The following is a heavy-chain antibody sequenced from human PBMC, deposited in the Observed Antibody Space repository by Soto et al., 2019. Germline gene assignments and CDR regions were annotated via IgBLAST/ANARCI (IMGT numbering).Heavy chain of an antibody. V-gene: IGHV4-39*01. D-gene: IGHD6-25*01. Sequence: SETLSRTCTDSGGSISSSDLYWSWLRQTPGKGLEFIGSMYYSGTTYYNPSLKSRVTISVDTSKNQFTLKLISVTAADTAVYYCAVVDSTGNWFDPWGEGALVTVSS. J-gene: IGHJ5*02. CDR1: GGSISSSDLY. CDR2: MYYSGTT. CDR3: AVVDSTGNWFDP.